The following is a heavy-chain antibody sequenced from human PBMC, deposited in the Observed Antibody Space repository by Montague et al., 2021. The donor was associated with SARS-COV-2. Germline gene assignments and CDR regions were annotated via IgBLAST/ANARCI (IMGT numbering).Heavy chain of an antibody. Sequence: SETLSLTCTVSGGSISSTTYRWGWIRQPPGKGLEWIGFISYSGTTFYNPSPKSRISMSVDTPKSQFSLNLTSVTAADTAVYYCARHYGSSLDSWGQGILVAVS. J-gene: IGHJ4*02. D-gene: IGHD4-17*01. V-gene: IGHV4-39*01. CDR1: GGSISSTTYR. CDR3: ARHYGSSLDS. CDR2: ISYSGTT.